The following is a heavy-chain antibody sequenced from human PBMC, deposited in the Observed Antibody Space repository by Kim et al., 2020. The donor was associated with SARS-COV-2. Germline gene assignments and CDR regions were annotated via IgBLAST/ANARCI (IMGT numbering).Heavy chain of an antibody. D-gene: IGHD6-19*01. Sequence: ASVKVSCKASGYTFTDYYIYWVRQAPGQGLEWMGWINPNSGATNYAQRFRGRVTMTRDTSITTAFMELSRLRSDDTAVYYCARDVGPLVVTGAPAPLSGYCQQWGQGTLVIVSS. J-gene: IGHJ1*01. CDR1: GYTFTDYY. CDR2: INPNSGAT. V-gene: IGHV1-2*02. CDR3: ARDVGPLVVTGAPAPLSGYCQQ.